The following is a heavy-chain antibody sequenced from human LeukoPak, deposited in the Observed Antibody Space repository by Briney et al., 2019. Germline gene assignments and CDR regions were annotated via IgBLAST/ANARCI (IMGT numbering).Heavy chain of an antibody. CDR1: GYSFTSYW. CDR3: ARRGGYCSGGSCHDASFDP. D-gene: IGHD2-15*01. J-gene: IGHJ5*02. CDR2: IYPGDSDT. V-gene: IGHV5-51*01. Sequence: GESLKISCKGSGYSFTSYWIGWVRQMPGKGLEWMGIIYPGDSDTRYSPSFQGQVTISADKSISTAYLQWSSLKASDTAMYYCARRGGYCSGGSCHDASFDPRGQGTLVTVSS.